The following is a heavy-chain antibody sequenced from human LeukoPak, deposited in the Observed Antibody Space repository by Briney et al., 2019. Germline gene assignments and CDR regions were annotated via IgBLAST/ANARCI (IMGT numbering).Heavy chain of an antibody. Sequence: ASVKVSCKVSGYTLTELSMHWVRQAPGKGLEWMGGFDPEDGETIYAQKFHGRVTMTEDTSTDTAYMELSSLRSEDTAVYYCATVIVVVVPAAIHNWFDPWGQGTLVTVSS. CDR2: FDPEDGET. D-gene: IGHD2-2*02. CDR1: GYTLTELS. J-gene: IGHJ5*02. V-gene: IGHV1-24*01. CDR3: ATVIVVVVPAAIHNWFDP.